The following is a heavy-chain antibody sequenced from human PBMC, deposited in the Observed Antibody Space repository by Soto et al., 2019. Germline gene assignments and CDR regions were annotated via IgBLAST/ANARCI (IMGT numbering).Heavy chain of an antibody. CDR3: ARDRVAGIWGDAFDI. J-gene: IGHJ3*02. D-gene: IGHD3-16*01. Sequence: SVEVFLRTSGYTFTNHGINWVRQAPGQGLEWMGWINPYNANTNYAQKLQGRVTMTTDTSTSTAYMDLRSLTSDDTAVYYCARDRVAGIWGDAFDIWGQGTMVTVSS. CDR2: INPYNANT. V-gene: IGHV1-18*04. CDR1: GYTFTNHG.